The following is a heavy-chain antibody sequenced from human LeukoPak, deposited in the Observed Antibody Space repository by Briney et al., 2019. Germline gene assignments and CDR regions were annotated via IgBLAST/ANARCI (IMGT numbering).Heavy chain of an antibody. CDR2: ISWNSGSI. CDR1: GFTFDDYA. Sequence: GGSLRLSCAASGFTFDDYAMHWVRQAPGKGLEWVSGISWNSGSIGYADSVKGRFTISRDNAKNSLYLQMNSLRAEDIALYYCAKGGSHYYYYYMDVWGKGTTVTVSS. CDR3: AKGGSHYYYYYMDV. V-gene: IGHV3-9*03. J-gene: IGHJ6*03.